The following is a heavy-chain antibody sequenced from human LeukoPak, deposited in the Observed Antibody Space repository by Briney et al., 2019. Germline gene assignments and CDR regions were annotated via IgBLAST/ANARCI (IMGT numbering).Heavy chain of an antibody. D-gene: IGHD3-9*01. J-gene: IGHJ4*02. CDR2: KNPNSGNT. CDR3: ARGTLRYFDWLL. Sequence: ASVKVSCKASGYTFTSYGINWVRQATGRGLEWMGWKNPNSGNTGFAQKFQGRVRVTRNTSISTAYMEQSSLRSEDTAVYYCARGTLRYFDWLLWGQGTLVTVSS. CDR1: GYTFTSYG. V-gene: IGHV1-8*01.